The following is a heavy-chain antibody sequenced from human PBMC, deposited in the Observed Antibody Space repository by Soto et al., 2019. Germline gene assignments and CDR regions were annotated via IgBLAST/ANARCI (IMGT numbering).Heavy chain of an antibody. CDR3: VRGPDYEGYFDY. J-gene: IGHJ4*02. CDR2: IILPFGTP. Sequence: QVRLVQFGAEVKKTGSSVKVSCEASGTTFSNFAIGWVRQAPGQGPEWMGGIILPFGTPNYAQKFQGRVTXXAXXSMTTAYMELRGLQSEDTAVYYCVRGPDYEGYFDYWGQGTLVTVSS. D-gene: IGHD3-22*01. V-gene: IGHV1-69*12. CDR1: GTTFSNFA.